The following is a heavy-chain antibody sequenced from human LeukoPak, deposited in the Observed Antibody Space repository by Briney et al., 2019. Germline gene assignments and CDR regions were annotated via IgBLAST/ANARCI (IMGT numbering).Heavy chain of an antibody. V-gene: IGHV3-48*03. J-gene: IGHJ4*02. Sequence: PGGSLRLSCAASGFTFSSYEMNWVRQAPGKGLEWVSYISSSGSTIYYADSVKGRFTISRDNAKNSLYLQMNSLRAEDTAVYYCARDVNTMVRGNFDYWGQGTLVTVSS. CDR3: ARDVNTMVRGNFDY. CDR2: ISSSGSTI. CDR1: GFTFSSYE. D-gene: IGHD3-10*01.